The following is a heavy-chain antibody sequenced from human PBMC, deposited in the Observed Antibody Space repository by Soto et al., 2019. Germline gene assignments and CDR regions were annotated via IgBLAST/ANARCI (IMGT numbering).Heavy chain of an antibody. CDR2: IYYSGST. CDR1: GGSISSGDYY. J-gene: IGHJ4*02. Sequence: LSLTCTVSGGSISSGDYYWSWIRQPPGKGLEWIGYIYYSGSTYYNPSLKSRVTISVDTSKNQFSLKLSSVTAADTAVYYCARDIRDYYDSSGYLDYWGQGTLVTVSS. V-gene: IGHV4-30-4*01. CDR3: ARDIRDYYDSSGYLDY. D-gene: IGHD3-22*01.